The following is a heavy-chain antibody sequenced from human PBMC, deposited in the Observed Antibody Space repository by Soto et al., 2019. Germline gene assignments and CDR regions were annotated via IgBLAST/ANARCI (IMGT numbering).Heavy chain of an antibody. CDR3: ARGRVDTAMGYYYYGMDV. Sequence: SETLSLTCTVSGGSISSGGYYWSWIRQHPGKGLEWIGYIYYSGSTYYNPSLKSRVTISVDTSKNQFSLKLSSVTAADTAVYYCARGRVDTAMGYYYYGMDVWGQGTTVTVSS. D-gene: IGHD5-18*01. CDR2: IYYSGST. J-gene: IGHJ6*02. CDR1: GGSISSGGYY. V-gene: IGHV4-31*03.